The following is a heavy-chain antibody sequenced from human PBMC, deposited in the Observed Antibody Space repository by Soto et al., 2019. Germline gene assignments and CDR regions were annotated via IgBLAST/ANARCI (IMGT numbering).Heavy chain of an antibody. Sequence: QVQLVESGGGVVQPGRSPRLSCAASGFTFSSYGMHWVRQAPGKGLEWVAVISYDGSNKYYADSVKGRLTISRDNSKNTLYLQMNSLRAEDTAVYYCAKDGIVVVPAAMNYYYYYMDVWGKGTTVTVSS. D-gene: IGHD2-2*01. CDR1: GFTFSSYG. CDR2: ISYDGSNK. CDR3: AKDGIVVVPAAMNYYYYYMDV. V-gene: IGHV3-30*18. J-gene: IGHJ6*03.